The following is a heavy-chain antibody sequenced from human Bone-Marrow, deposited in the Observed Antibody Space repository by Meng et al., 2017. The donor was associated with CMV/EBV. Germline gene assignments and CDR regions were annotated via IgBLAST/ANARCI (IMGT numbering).Heavy chain of an antibody. Sequence: GESLKISCAAPGFTFSSYSMNWVRQAPGKGLEWVSSISSSSSYIYYADSVKGRFTISRDNAKNSLSLQMNSLRAEDTAVYYCARDSRRYCSGGSCYARYFDYWGQGTRVTVSS. CDR3: ARDSRRYCSGGSCYARYFDY. D-gene: IGHD2-15*01. V-gene: IGHV3-21*01. CDR1: GFTFSSYS. J-gene: IGHJ4*02. CDR2: ISSSSSYI.